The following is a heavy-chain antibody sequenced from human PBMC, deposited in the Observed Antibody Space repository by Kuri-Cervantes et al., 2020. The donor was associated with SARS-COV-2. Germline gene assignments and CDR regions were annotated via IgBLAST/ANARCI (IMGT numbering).Heavy chain of an antibody. Sequence: GESLKISCAVSGFTHNSYSMNWVRQTPGKGLEWVAYIGSSSSNIYHADSVKGRFTISRDNSKNTLYLQMNSLRAEDTAVYYCAKMERWNVLMVYATVLTGYFDLWGRGTLVTVSS. CDR3: AKMERWNVLMVYATVLTGYFDL. J-gene: IGHJ2*01. D-gene: IGHD2-8*01. CDR1: GFTHNSYS. CDR2: IGSSSSNI. V-gene: IGHV3-21*04.